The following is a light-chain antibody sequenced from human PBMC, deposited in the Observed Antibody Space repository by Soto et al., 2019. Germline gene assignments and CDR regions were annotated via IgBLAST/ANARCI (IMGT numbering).Light chain of an antibody. J-gene: IGLJ2*01. CDR1: SSNIGAGID. CDR2: ANT. V-gene: IGLV1-40*01. CDR3: QSYDNSLRGPV. Sequence: QSVLTQPPSVAGAPGQRVTISCTGSSSNIGAGIDVHWYQKFPGTAPKLLIYANTNRPSGVPDRFSGSKSGTSASLAITVLQAEDEADYYCQSYDNSLRGPVFCGGTKLTVL.